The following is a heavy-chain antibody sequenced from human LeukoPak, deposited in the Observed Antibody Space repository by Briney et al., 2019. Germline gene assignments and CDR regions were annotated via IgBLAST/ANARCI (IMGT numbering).Heavy chain of an antibody. CDR2: IYTSGST. CDR3: ASSHVSGMVRGVISY. Sequence: PSETLSLTCTVSGGSISSYDWSWIRQPAGKGLEWIGRIYTSGSTKYNPSLKSRVTMSVDTSKNQFSLKLSSVTAADTAVYYCASSHVSGMVRGVISYWGQGTLVTVSS. CDR1: GGSISSYD. V-gene: IGHV4-4*07. D-gene: IGHD3-10*01. J-gene: IGHJ4*02.